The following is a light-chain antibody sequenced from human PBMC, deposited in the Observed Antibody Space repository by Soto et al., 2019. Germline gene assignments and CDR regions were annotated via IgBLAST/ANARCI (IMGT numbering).Light chain of an antibody. V-gene: IGLV2-8*01. J-gene: IGLJ3*02. CDR2: EVS. CDR1: SSDIGGYDY. CDR3: SSYAGSKPLV. Sequence: QSALTQPPSASGSPGQSVTISCTGTSSDIGGYDYVSWYQQHPGKAPKLVIYEVSKRSSGVPDRFSGSKSDNTASLTVSGLQAEDEADYDCSSYAGSKPLVFGGGTKLTVL.